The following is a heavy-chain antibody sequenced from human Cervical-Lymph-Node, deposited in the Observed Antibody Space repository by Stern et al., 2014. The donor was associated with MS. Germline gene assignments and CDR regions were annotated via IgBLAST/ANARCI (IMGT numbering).Heavy chain of an antibody. J-gene: IGHJ4*02. CDR1: GFKFSIYW. D-gene: IGHD1-14*01. Sequence: EVQLEESGAELIRPGESLKISCKGSGFKFSIYWIAWVRQMPVKGLEWMGIIYPGDSETIYSPSFQGQVTMSADKSTSTAYLQWSSLNASDTAMYFCARQTTAWASDVWGQGTLVTVSS. CDR2: IYPGDSET. CDR3: ARQTTAWASDV. V-gene: IGHV5-51*01.